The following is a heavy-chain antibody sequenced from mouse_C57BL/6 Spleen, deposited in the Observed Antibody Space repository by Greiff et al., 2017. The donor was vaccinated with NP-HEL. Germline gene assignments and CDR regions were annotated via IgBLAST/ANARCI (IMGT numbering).Heavy chain of an antibody. CDR3: ARPPYYYGSSYFDY. CDR2: INPNNGGT. V-gene: IGHV1-22*01. CDR1: GYTFTDYN. J-gene: IGHJ2*01. Sequence: EVQLKESGPELVKPGASVKMSCKASGYTFTDYNMHWVKQSHGKSLEWIGYINPNNGGTSYNQKFKGKATLTVNKSSSTAYMELRSLTSEDSAVYYCARPPYYYGSSYFDYWGQGTTLTVSS. D-gene: IGHD1-1*01.